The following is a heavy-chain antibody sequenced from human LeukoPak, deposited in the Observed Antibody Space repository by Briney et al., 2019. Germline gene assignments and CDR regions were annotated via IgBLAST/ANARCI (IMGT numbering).Heavy chain of an antibody. Sequence: GGSLRLSCAASGFTFSSYWMSWVRQAPGKGLEWVANIKQDGSEKYYVDSVKGRFTISRDNAKNSLYLQMNSLRAEDTAVYYCARDRPDPYYYYGMDVWGQGTTVTVSS. CDR3: ARDRPDPYYYYGMDV. CDR1: GFTFSSYW. D-gene: IGHD6-6*01. J-gene: IGHJ6*02. CDR2: IKQDGSEK. V-gene: IGHV3-7*01.